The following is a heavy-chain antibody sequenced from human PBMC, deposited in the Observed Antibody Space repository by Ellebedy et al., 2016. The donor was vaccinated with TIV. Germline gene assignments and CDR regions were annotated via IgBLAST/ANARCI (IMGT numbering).Heavy chain of an antibody. D-gene: IGHD3-22*01. Sequence: GGSLRLSCAASGFPFSSFAMHWVRQAPGKGLEWLSVISSDGSNTYHADSVKGRFTITRDNSKNTLYLQMNRLRTEDTAVYFCAKGSSSGFTYDRVGFEYWGQGALVTVSS. V-gene: IGHV3-23*01. CDR1: GFPFSSFA. J-gene: IGHJ4*02. CDR2: ISSDGSNT. CDR3: AKGSSSGFTYDRVGFEY.